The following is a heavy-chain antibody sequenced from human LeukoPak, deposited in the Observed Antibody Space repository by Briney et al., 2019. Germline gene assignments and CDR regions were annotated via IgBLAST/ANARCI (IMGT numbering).Heavy chain of an antibody. D-gene: IGHD3-22*01. J-gene: IGHJ4*02. CDR2: INPNSGGT. CDR3: ARDLVTYYYDSSGYSPYYFDY. V-gene: IGHV1-2*02. Sequence: ASVKVSCKASGYTFTGYYMHWVRQAPGQGLEWMGWINPNSGGTNYAQKFQGRVTMTRDTSISTAYMELSRLRSDDTAVYYCARDLVTYYYDSSGYSPYYFDYWGQGALVTVSS. CDR1: GYTFTGYY.